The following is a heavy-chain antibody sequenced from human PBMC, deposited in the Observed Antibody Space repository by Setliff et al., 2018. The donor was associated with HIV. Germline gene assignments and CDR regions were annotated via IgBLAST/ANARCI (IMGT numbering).Heavy chain of an antibody. CDR2: IDYSGSP. Sequence: SETLSLTCAVYGGSFSGYHWSWIRQPPGKGLEWIGEIDYSGSPNYNPSLKSRVTISVDTSKNQFSLKLSSVTAADTAVYYCASAYCGGDCYSRTRNIGSGTYWGSWYYMDVWGRGTTVTVSS. CDR3: ASAYCGGDCYSRTRNIGSGTYWGSWYYMDV. J-gene: IGHJ6*03. CDR1: GGSFSGYH. D-gene: IGHD2-21*02. V-gene: IGHV4-34*01.